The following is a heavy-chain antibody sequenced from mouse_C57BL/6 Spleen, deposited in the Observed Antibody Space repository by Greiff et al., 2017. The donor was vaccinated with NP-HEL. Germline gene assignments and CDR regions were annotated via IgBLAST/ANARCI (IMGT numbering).Heavy chain of an antibody. CDR1: GYTFTSYW. V-gene: IGHV1-52*01. D-gene: IGHD1-1*01. CDR2: IDPSGSET. CDR3: ARSLYYYGPFDY. Sequence: QVQLQQPGAELVRPGSSVKLSCKASGYTFTSYWMHWVKQRPIQGLEWIGNIDPSGSETHYNQKFKDKATLTVDKSSSTAYMQLSSLTSEDSAVYYCARSLYYYGPFDYWGQGTTLTVSS. J-gene: IGHJ2*01.